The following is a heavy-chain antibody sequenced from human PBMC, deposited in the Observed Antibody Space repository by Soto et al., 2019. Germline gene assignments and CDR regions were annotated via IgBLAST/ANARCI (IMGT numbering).Heavy chain of an antibody. CDR3: ARHHCSGGSCYFDY. CDR1: GGSISSGGYS. D-gene: IGHD2-15*01. CDR2: IYHSGST. Sequence: QLQLQESGSGLVKPSQTLSLTCAVSGGSISSGGYSWSWIRQPPGKGLEWIGYIYHSGSTYYNPSLKSRVTISVDRSKNQFSLKLSSVTAADTAVYYCARHHCSGGSCYFDYCGQGTLVTVSS. V-gene: IGHV4-30-2*01. J-gene: IGHJ4*02.